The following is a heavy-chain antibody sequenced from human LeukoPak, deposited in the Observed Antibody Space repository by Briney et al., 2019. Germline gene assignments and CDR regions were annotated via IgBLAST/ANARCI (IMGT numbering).Heavy chain of an antibody. CDR1: GYTFTGYY. V-gene: IGHV1-46*01. J-gene: IGHJ6*02. D-gene: IGHD6-19*01. CDR3: ARDYSDLAVGYFRYGMDV. Sequence: GASVKVSCTASGYTFTGYYMHWVRQAPGQGLEWMGIINPSGGSTFHAQKFQGRVTMTRDTSTSTVYMELSSLRSEDTAVYYCARDYSDLAVGYFRYGMDVWGQGTTVTVAS. CDR2: INPSGGST.